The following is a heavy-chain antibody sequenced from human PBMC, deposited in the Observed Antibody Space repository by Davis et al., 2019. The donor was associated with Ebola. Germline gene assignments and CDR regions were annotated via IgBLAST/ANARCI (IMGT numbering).Heavy chain of an antibody. CDR1: GCTFTNYA. V-gene: IGHV1-69*04. CDR2: IIPVVDTK. CDR3: ARGKWFDP. Sequence: SVTVSCKTSGCTFTNYAVNWVRQPPGQGLEWMGRIIPVVDTKDYAQKFQGRVTLTADKATNTAYMELSGLRFDDTAVYYCARGKWFDPWGQGTLVSVTS. J-gene: IGHJ5*02.